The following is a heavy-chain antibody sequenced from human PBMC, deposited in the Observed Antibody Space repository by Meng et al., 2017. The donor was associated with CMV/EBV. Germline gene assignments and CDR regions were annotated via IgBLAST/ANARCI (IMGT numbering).Heavy chain of an antibody. V-gene: IGHV4-39*07. D-gene: IGHD6-19*01. J-gene: IGHJ4*02. Sequence: LPLPAPVPVVVKPCETLSLTCTVSGCSISSISYYWGWIRQPPGKGLEWIGSIYYSGSTYYNPSLKSRVTISVDTSKNQFSLKLSSVTAADTAVYYCARDSAVAGVVDYWGQGTLVTVSS. CDR2: IYYSGST. CDR1: GCSISSISYY. CDR3: ARDSAVAGVVDY.